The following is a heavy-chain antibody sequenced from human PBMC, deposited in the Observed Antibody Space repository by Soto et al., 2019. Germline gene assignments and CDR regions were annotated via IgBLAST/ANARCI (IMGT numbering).Heavy chain of an antibody. CDR2: IVVGSGNT. D-gene: IGHD2-2*01. CDR1: GFTFTSSA. V-gene: IGHV1-58*01. Sequence: SVKVSCKASGFTFTSSAVQWVRQARGQRLEWIGWIVVGSGNTNYAQKFQERVTITRDMSTSTAYMELSSLRSEDTAVYYCAAYIVVVPAAKVNSGFDIWGQGTMVTVS. J-gene: IGHJ3*02. CDR3: AAYIVVVPAAKVNSGFDI.